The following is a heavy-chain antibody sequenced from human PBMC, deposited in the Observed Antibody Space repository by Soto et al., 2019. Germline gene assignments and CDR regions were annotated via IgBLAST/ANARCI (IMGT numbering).Heavy chain of an antibody. Sequence: ASVKVSCKASGYTFTSYGISWVRQAPGQGLEWMGWISAYNGNTNYAQKLQGRVTMTTDTSTSTAYMELRSLRSDGTAVYYCARDRGLIAVAGTVGGYWGQGTLVTVSS. D-gene: IGHD6-19*01. V-gene: IGHV1-18*01. J-gene: IGHJ4*02. CDR1: GYTFTSYG. CDR2: ISAYNGNT. CDR3: ARDRGLIAVAGTVGGY.